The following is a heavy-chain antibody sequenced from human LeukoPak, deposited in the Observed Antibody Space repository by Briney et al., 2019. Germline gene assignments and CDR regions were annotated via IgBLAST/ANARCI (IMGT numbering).Heavy chain of an antibody. CDR1: GFTFTSSA. Sequence: ASVKVSCRASGFTFTSSAVQWLRQARGQGLEWIGWIVVGSGNTNYAQKFQERVTINRDMSTSTAYMELSSLRSEDTAVYYCPTDDVTTGTKTALGYWGQGTLVTVSS. CDR2: IVVGSGNT. J-gene: IGHJ4*02. CDR3: PTDDVTTGTKTALGY. V-gene: IGHV1-58*01. D-gene: IGHD1-1*01.